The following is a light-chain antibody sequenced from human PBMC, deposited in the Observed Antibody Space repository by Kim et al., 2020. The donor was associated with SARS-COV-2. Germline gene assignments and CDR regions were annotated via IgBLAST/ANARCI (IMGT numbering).Light chain of an antibody. V-gene: IGLV1-44*01. CDR2: NDN. CDR3: GSWDDSLSGRV. CDR1: RSNVGNNP. Sequence: SELTQPPSASGTPGQTVTISCSGRRSNVGNNPVTWFQQVPGTAPKLLMSNDNQRPSGVPDRFSASKSGTSASLAISGLQSEDEAVYYCGSWDDSLSGRVFGGGTQLTVL. J-gene: IGLJ3*02.